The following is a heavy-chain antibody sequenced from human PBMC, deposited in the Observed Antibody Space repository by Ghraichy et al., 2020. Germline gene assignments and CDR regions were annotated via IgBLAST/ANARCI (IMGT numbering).Heavy chain of an antibody. V-gene: IGHV4-34*01. CDR3: ARILAPYMEQLARGVLDI. D-gene: IGHD6-6*01. Sequence: SETLSLTCAVYGGSFSGNYWSWIRQPPGKGLEWIGEINHSGSTNYNPSLKSRVTISVDTSKNQFSLKLNSVTAADTAVYYCARILAPYMEQLARGVLDIWGQGTMVTVSS. J-gene: IGHJ3*02. CDR2: INHSGST. CDR1: GGSFSGNY.